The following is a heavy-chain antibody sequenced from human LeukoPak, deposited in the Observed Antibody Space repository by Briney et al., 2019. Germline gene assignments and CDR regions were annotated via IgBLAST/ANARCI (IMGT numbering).Heavy chain of an antibody. D-gene: IGHD3-10*01. CDR1: GGSISSGDNY. J-gene: IGHJ6*02. Sequence: SETLSLTCTVSGGSISSGDNYWSWIRQPPGKGLEWIGYIYYSGSTYYNPSLKSRVTISVDTSKNQFSLKLSSVTAADTAVYYCARDGPVLLWFGELYYGMDVWGQGTTVTVSS. CDR3: ARDGPVLLWFGELYYGMDV. CDR2: IYYSGST. V-gene: IGHV4-30-4*01.